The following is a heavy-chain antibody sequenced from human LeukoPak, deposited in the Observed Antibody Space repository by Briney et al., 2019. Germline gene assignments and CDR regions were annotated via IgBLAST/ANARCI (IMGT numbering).Heavy chain of an antibody. D-gene: IGHD2-2*01. CDR2: IYSGGST. CDR3: ASAPSYCSSTSCYSDYYYGMDV. J-gene: IGHJ6*02. V-gene: IGHV3-53*01. Sequence: GGSLRLSCAASGFTASSNYMSWVHQAPGKGLEWVSVIYSGGSTNYADSVQGRFTISTDNSKNTLYLQMNSLRAEDTAVYYCASAPSYCSSTSCYSDYYYGMDVWGQGTTVTVSS. CDR1: GFTASSNY.